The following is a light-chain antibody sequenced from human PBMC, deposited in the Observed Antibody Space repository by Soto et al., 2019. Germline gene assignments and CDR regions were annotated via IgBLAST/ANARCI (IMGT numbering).Light chain of an antibody. V-gene: IGKV3-20*01. Sequence: IVLTQSPGTLSLSPWERATLSCRASQSVSSSYLAWFQQRPGQAPRLLIYDASTRATGIPDRFSGSGSGTDFTLTISRLEPEDFAVYFCQQYATSPLAFGGGTKVDIK. J-gene: IGKJ4*01. CDR1: QSVSSSY. CDR2: DAS. CDR3: QQYATSPLA.